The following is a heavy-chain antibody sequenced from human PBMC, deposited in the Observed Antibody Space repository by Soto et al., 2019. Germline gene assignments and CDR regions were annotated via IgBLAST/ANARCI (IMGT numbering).Heavy chain of an antibody. J-gene: IGHJ6*02. CDR2: INHSGST. CDR3: AGSSGWYYYYGMDV. CDR1: GGSFSGYY. D-gene: IGHD6-19*01. Sequence: SETLSLTCAVYGGSFSGYYWSWIRQPPGKGLEWIGEINHSGSTNYNPSLKSRVTISVDTSKNQFSLKLSSVTAADTAVYYCAGSSGWYYYYGMDVWGQGTTVTVSS. V-gene: IGHV4-34*01.